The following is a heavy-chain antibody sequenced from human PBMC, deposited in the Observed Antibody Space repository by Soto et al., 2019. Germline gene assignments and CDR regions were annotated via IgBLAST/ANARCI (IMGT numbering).Heavy chain of an antibody. CDR3: ARRIIALEIFDF. V-gene: IGHV4-59*08. CDR2: IYYTGNT. J-gene: IGHJ4*02. CDR1: GGSMTSYY. Sequence: SETLSLTCTVSGGSMTSYYWSWIRQPPGKGLEWIGFIYYTGNTKYNPSIKSRVTISIDTSKSLISLKLNYVTAADTAVYYCARRIIALEIFDFWGPGTVVTVSS. D-gene: IGHD3-10*01.